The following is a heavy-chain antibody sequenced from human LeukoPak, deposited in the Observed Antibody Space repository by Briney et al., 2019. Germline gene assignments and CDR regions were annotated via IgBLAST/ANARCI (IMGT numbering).Heavy chain of an antibody. D-gene: IGHD6-13*01. CDR1: GFTFSDYY. CDR3: ARMGIAAVGAYYFDY. CDR2: ISRNSYT. J-gene: IGHJ4*02. V-gene: IGHV3-11*06. Sequence: GGSLRLSCAASGFTFSDYYMSWIRQAPGKGLEWVSYISRNSYTNYADCVKGRFTISRDNAKNSLYLQMASLRAEDTAVYYCARMGIAAVGAYYFDYWGQGTLVAVSS.